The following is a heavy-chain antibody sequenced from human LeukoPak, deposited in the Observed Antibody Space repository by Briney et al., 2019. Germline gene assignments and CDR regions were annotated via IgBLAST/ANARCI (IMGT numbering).Heavy chain of an antibody. D-gene: IGHD3-3*01. Sequence: SVKVSCKAFGGTFSDYALNWVRQAPGQGLEWMGVFIPILGTANSTQKFQDRVTVTADISTNTVYMELSSLRSEDTAVYFCAGIPVFGVVLHQEPVWGKGTTVTVSS. CDR3: AGIPVFGVVLHQEPV. J-gene: IGHJ6*04. CDR1: GGTFSDYA. CDR2: FIPILGTA. V-gene: IGHV1-69*10.